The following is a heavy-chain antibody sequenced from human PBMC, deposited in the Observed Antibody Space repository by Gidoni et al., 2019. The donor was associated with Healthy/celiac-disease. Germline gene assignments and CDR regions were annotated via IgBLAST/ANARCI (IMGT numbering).Heavy chain of an antibody. CDR3: ARQVGSSFPDYYYYGMDV. D-gene: IGHD6-6*01. V-gene: IGHV5-51*01. J-gene: IGHJ6*02. Sequence: EVQLVQSGAEVKKPGASLKISCKGSGYSFTSYWIGWVRQMPGKGLEWMGIIYPGDSDTRYSPSCQGQVTISADKSISTAYLQWSSLKASDTAMYYCARQVGSSFPDYYYYGMDVWGQGTTVTVSS. CDR2: IYPGDSDT. CDR1: GYSFTSYW.